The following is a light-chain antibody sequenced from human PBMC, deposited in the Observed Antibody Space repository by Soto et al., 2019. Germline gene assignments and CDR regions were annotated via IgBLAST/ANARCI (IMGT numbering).Light chain of an antibody. CDR1: RSDIGSNS. Sequence: QSVLTQPPSASGTPGQTVIISCSGSRSDIGSNSVNWYQHLPGTAPKLLIYNNNQRPSGVPDRFSGSKSGTSASLAISGLQFEDEADYYCAAWDDSLTGPVFGTGTKVTVL. V-gene: IGLV1-44*01. CDR3: AAWDDSLTGPV. CDR2: NNN. J-gene: IGLJ1*01.